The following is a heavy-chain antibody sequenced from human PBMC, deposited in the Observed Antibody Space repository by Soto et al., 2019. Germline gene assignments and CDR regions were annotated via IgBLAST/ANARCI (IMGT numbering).Heavy chain of an antibody. CDR2: ISAYNGNT. CDR3: ARGGIVVVPADIYYYYGMDV. Sequence: ASVKVSCKASGYTFTSYGNSSVRQAPVQRHERMGWISAYNGNTNYAQKLQGRVTMTTDTSTSTAYMELRSLRSADTAVYYCARGGIVVVPADIYYYYGMDVWGQGTTVTVSS. D-gene: IGHD2-2*01. V-gene: IGHV1-18*01. CDR1: GYTFTSYG. J-gene: IGHJ6*02.